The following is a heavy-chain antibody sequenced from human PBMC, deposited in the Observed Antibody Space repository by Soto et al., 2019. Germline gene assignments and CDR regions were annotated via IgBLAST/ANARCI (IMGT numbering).Heavy chain of an antibody. CDR1: GGSFSGYY. D-gene: IGHD3-3*01. CDR2: INHSGST. Sequence: SETLSLTCAVYGGSFSGYYWSWIRQPPGKGLEWIGEINHSGSTNYNPSLKSRVTISVDTSKNQFSLKLSSVTAADTAVYYCARGSDFWSGYSRYYYYYYMDVWGKGTTVTVSS. V-gene: IGHV4-34*01. J-gene: IGHJ6*03. CDR3: ARGSDFWSGYSRYYYYYYMDV.